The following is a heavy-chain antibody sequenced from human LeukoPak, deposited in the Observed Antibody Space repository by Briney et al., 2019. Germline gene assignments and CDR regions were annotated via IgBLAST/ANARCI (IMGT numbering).Heavy chain of an antibody. Sequence: GRSLRLSCVASGSTFTNYGLHWVRQAPGKGLEWVALISHDGNNKYYADSVKGRFATSRDDSKNTLYLQMNSLRAEDTAVYYCAKDPSLRVTLPVWGQGTLVTVSS. CDR2: ISHDGNNK. CDR3: AKDPSLRVTLPV. CDR1: GSTFTNYG. V-gene: IGHV3-30*18. J-gene: IGHJ4*02. D-gene: IGHD2-21*02.